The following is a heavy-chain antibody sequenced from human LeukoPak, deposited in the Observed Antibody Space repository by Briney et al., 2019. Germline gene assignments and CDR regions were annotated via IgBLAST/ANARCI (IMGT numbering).Heavy chain of an antibody. CDR3: AREVAAAGFDP. J-gene: IGHJ5*02. D-gene: IGHD6-13*01. V-gene: IGHV4-59*01. CDR2: IYYSGST. Sequence: KSSETLSLTCTVSGGSISSYYWSWIRQPPGKGLEWIGYIYYSGSTNYNPSLKSRVTISVDTSKNQFSLKLSSVTAADTAVYYCAREVAAAGFDPWGQGTLVTVSS. CDR1: GGSISSYY.